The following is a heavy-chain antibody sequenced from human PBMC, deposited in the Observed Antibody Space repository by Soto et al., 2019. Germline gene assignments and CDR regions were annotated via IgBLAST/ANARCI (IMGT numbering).Heavy chain of an antibody. CDR3: ARNGVGATSGYYYYGMDV. J-gene: IGHJ6*02. Sequence: GASVKVSCKASGYTFTSYAMHWVRQAPGQRLEWMGWINADNGNTKYAQKLQGRVTMTRDTSMSTAYMELRSLRSDDTAVYYCARNGVGATSGYYYYGMDVWGQGTTVTVS. CDR2: INADNGNT. CDR1: GYTFTSYA. V-gene: IGHV1-3*01. D-gene: IGHD1-26*01.